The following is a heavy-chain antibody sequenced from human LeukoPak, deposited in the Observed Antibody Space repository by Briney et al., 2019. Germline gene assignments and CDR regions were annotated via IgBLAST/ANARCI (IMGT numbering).Heavy chain of an antibody. D-gene: IGHD6-13*01. J-gene: IGHJ4*02. V-gene: IGHV3-23*01. CDR3: ARVTGVWTFDY. CDR1: EFTFSSYA. Sequence: PGGSLRLSCAASEFTFSSYAMQWVRQAPGKGLEWVSGISASGGSTWYADSVKGRFTISRDNSKNTLYLQMNSLRAEDTAVYYCARVTGVWTFDYWGQGTLVSVPS. CDR2: ISASGGST.